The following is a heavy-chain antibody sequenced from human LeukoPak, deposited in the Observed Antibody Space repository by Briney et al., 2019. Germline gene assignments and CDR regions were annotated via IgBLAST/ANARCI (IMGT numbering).Heavy chain of an antibody. D-gene: IGHD6-19*01. J-gene: IGHJ4*02. CDR3: AKDQQWLVSQFFDY. CDR2: ISYDGSNK. CDR1: GFTFSSYG. V-gene: IGHV3-30*18. Sequence: GGSLRLSCAASGFTFSSYGMHWARQAPGKGLEWVAVISYDGSNKYYADSVKGRFTISRDNSKNTLYLQMNSLRAEDTAVYYCAKDQQWLVSQFFDYWGQGTLVTVSS.